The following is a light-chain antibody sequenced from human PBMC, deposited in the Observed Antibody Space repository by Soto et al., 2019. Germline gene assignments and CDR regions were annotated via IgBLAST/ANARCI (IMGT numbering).Light chain of an antibody. CDR2: AAS. CDR3: QNYNSAPRT. Sequence: DIQMTQSQSSLSASIGDRVTISCRASQGISNDLAWYQQKPGKVPYLLIYAASTSHSGVPSRFRGSGSGTDFTLTISSLQPEDVATYYCQNYNSAPRTFGQGTQVDIK. V-gene: IGKV1-27*01. J-gene: IGKJ1*01. CDR1: QGISND.